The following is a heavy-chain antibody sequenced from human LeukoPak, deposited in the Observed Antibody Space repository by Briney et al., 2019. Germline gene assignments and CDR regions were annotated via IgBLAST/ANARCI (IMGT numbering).Heavy chain of an antibody. CDR2: IIPIFGTA. D-gene: IGHD1-14*01. CDR3: ARDSGISRHEGDDAFDI. CDR1: GGTFSSYA. J-gene: IGHJ3*02. Sequence: SVKVSCKASGGTFSSYAISWVRQAPGQGLEWMGGIIPIFGTANYAQKFQGRVTITADESTSTAYMELSSLRSEDTAVYCCARDSGISRHEGDDAFDIWGQGTMVTVSS. V-gene: IGHV1-69*13.